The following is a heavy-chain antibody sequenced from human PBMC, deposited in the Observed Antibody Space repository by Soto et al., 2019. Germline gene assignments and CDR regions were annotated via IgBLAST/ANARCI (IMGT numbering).Heavy chain of an antibody. J-gene: IGHJ2*01. D-gene: IGHD3-3*01. Sequence: ASVKDSCKASGFTFTNYAIHWVRQAPGQRLEWMGWINAGKGDTEYSQKFQGSVTITRDTSASTAYMELNSLRSEDTAFYYCARGIAIFGVTSLGWYFDLWGRGTLVTVSS. CDR3: ARGIAIFGVTSLGWYFDL. CDR1: GFTFTNYA. CDR2: INAGKGDT. V-gene: IGHV1-3*01.